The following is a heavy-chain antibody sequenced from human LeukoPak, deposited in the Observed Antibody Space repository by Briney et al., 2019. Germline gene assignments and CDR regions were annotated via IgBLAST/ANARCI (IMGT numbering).Heavy chain of an antibody. Sequence: PSETLSLTCTVSGGSISSYYWSWIRQPPGKGLEWIGYIYYSGSTNYNPSLKSRVTISVDTSKNQFSLKLSSVTAADTAVYYCARTGYGDHFNLWGRGTLVTVSS. CDR2: IYYSGST. J-gene: IGHJ2*01. V-gene: IGHV4-59*08. CDR1: GGSISSYY. CDR3: ARTGYGDHFNL. D-gene: IGHD4-17*01.